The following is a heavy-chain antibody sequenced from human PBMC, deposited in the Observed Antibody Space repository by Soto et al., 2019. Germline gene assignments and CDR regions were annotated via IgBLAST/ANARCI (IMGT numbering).Heavy chain of an antibody. CDR2: TKPDGSEK. CDR1: GFTFSSYV. Sequence: GGSLRLSCAASGFTFSSYVMHWARQAPGKGLEWVAHTKPDGSEKYYVDSARGRFTISRDNARNSLYLQMNSLRADDTALYYCVAWGTSTSNPWGQGTLVTVSS. J-gene: IGHJ5*02. CDR3: VAWGTSTSNP. D-gene: IGHD1-1*01. V-gene: IGHV3-7*01.